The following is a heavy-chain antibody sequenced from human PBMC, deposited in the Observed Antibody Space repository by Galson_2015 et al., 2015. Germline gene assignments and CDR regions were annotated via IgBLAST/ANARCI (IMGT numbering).Heavy chain of an antibody. V-gene: IGHV5-51*01. D-gene: IGHD6-19*01. J-gene: IGHJ5*02. CDR1: GYSFTSYW. Sequence: QSGAEVKKPGESLKISCKGSGYSFTSYWIGWVRQMPGKGLEWMGIIYPGDSDTRYSPSFQGQVTISADKSISTAYLQWSSLKASDTAMYYCARTVYSSGWYGGVEGCWFDPWGQGTLVTVSS. CDR3: ARTVYSSGWYGGVEGCWFDP. CDR2: IYPGDSDT.